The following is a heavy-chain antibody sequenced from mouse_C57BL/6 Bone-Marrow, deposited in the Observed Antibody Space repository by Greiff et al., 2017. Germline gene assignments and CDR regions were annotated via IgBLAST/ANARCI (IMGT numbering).Heavy chain of an antibody. CDR1: GYAFTSSW. CDR3: AKSDCSGDNYAMDY. Sequence: QVQLQESGPELVKPGASVKMSCKASGYAFTSSWMNWVKQRPGKGLEWIGRIYPGDGGTNYNGKFKGKATLTADKSSSTAYMQLSSLTSEDSAVYFCAKSDCSGDNYAMDYWGQGTSVTVSS. CDR2: IYPGDGGT. D-gene: IGHD1-1*01. J-gene: IGHJ4*01. V-gene: IGHV1-82*01.